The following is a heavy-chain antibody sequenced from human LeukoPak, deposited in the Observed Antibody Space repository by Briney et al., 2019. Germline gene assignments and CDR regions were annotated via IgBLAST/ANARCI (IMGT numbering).Heavy chain of an antibody. CDR3: ARLIPRYYGSGSHNWFDP. J-gene: IGHJ5*02. Sequence: APVKVSCKASGYTFTGYYMHWVRQAPGQGLEWMGRINPNSGGTNYAQKFQGRVTMTRDTSISTAYMELSRLRSDDTAVYYCARLIPRYYGSGSHNWFDPWGQGTLVTVSS. CDR1: GYTFTGYY. D-gene: IGHD3-10*01. V-gene: IGHV1-2*06. CDR2: INPNSGGT.